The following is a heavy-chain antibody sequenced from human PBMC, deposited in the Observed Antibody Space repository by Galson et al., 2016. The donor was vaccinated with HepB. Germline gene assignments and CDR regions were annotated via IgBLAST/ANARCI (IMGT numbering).Heavy chain of an antibody. CDR1: GASISRSGYY. J-gene: IGHJ5*02. V-gene: IGHV4-31*03. D-gene: IGHD3-16*01. Sequence: TLSLTCNVSGASISRSGYYWTWIRQHPGKGLEWIGYIYYVGVTKYNPSLKSRVTISVEEPKNQFSLRLSSVTAADTAVYYCARATVEFGAAPLNWLDPWGQGTLVTVSS. CDR3: ARATVEFGAAPLNWLDP. CDR2: IYYVGVT.